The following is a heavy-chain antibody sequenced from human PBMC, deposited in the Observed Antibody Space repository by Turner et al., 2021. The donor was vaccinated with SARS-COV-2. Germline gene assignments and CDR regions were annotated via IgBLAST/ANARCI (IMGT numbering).Heavy chain of an antibody. CDR2: IHYSGST. Sequence: QVQLQESGPGLVKPSETLSLTCPVSGGSISSYSWSWIRQPPGKGLEWIGYIHYSGSTNYNPSLKSRVTISVDTSKNQFSLKLSSVTAADTAVYYCARHGFSGWYGGGMDVWGQGTTVTVSS. D-gene: IGHD6-19*01. J-gene: IGHJ6*02. V-gene: IGHV4-59*08. CDR1: GGSISSYS. CDR3: ARHGFSGWYGGGMDV.